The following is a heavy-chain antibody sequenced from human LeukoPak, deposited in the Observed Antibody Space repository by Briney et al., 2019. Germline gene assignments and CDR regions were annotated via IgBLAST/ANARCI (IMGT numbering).Heavy chain of an antibody. CDR3: AKGSRGWYSWYFDV. J-gene: IGHJ2*01. CDR2: ISYDGINK. V-gene: IGHV3-30*18. Sequence: PGGSLRLSCAASGFTFSTYGMHWVRQAPGKALEWVAVISYDGINKYYADSVKGRFTISRDNSKNTLYLQMNSLRAEDTAVYYCAKGSRGWYSWYFDVWGRGTLVTVSS. CDR1: GFTFSTYG. D-gene: IGHD6-19*01.